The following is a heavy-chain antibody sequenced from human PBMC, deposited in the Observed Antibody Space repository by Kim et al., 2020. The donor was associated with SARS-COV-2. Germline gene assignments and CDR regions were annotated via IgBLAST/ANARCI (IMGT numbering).Heavy chain of an antibody. CDR3: VGEDDSFDY. V-gene: IGHV3-30-3*01. Sequence: GGSLRLSCAASGLTFNKYTMHWVRQAPGKGLEWLALVSYSESTYHFADSVRGRFTISRDNPGNTLYLQMNSLKTEDTAVYYCVGEDDSFDYWGQGTLVTVSS. CDR1: GLTFNKYT. J-gene: IGHJ4*02. CDR2: VSYSESTY.